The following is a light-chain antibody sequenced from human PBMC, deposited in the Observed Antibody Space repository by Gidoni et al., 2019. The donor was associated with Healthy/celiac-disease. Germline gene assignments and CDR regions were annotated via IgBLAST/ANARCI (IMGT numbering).Light chain of an antibody. V-gene: IGKV3-20*01. CDR3: QQYGSSPFT. Sequence: SQSVSSSYLAWYQQKPGQAPRLLIYGASSRATGIPDRFSGSGSGTDFTLTISRLEPEDFAVYYCQQYGSSPFTFGPXTKVDIK. CDR1: QSVSSSY. CDR2: GAS. J-gene: IGKJ3*01.